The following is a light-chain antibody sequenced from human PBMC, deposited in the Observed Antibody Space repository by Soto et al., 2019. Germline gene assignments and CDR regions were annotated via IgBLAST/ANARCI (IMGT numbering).Light chain of an antibody. V-gene: IGKV1-5*03. J-gene: IGKJ1*01. CDR1: QSISSW. CDR2: KAS. Sequence: DLPMTQSPSTLSASVGDRVTITCRASQSISSWLAWYQQKPGKAPKLLIYKASNLQSGVPSRFSGSGSGTEFTLTISSLQPDDFATYYCRQYNSYRTFGQGTKVEIK. CDR3: RQYNSYRT.